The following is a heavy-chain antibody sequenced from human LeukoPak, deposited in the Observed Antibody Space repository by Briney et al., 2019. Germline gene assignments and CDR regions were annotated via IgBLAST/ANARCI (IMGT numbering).Heavy chain of an antibody. D-gene: IGHD6-13*01. J-gene: IGHJ6*03. CDR3: ARDFTTRGASSLSSNYYYYYMDV. CDR2: MNPNSGNT. Sequence: ASVKVSCKASGYTFTSYDINWVRQATGQGLEWMGWMNPNSGNTGYAQKFQGRVTITRNTSISTAYMELSSLRSEDTAVYYCARDFTTRGASSLSSNYYYYYMDVWGKGTTVTVSS. CDR1: GYTFTSYD. V-gene: IGHV1-8*03.